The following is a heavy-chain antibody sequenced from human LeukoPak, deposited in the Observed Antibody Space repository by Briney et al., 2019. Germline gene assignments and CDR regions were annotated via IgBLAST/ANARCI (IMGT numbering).Heavy chain of an antibody. Sequence: GSSVKVSCKASGGTFSGYAISWVRQAPGQGLEWMGGIIPIFGIANYAQKFQGRVTITADKSTSTAYMELSSLRSDDTAVYYCARPDTSTTMTHYYYGLDVWGQGTTVTVSS. V-gene: IGHV1-69*17. CDR2: IIPIFGIA. CDR1: GGTFSGYA. J-gene: IGHJ6*02. D-gene: IGHD4-17*01. CDR3: ARPDTSTTMTHYYYGLDV.